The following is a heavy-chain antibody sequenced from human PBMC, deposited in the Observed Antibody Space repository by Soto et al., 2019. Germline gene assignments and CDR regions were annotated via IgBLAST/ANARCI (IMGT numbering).Heavy chain of an antibody. CDR3: ARSHSDIVVVPAALGEDYYYGMDV. Sequence: SVKVSCKASGGTFSSYAISWVRQAPGQGLEWMGGIIPIFGTANYAQKFQGRVTITADESTSTAYMELSSLRSEDTAVYYCARSHSDIVVVPAALGEDYYYGMDVWGQGTTVTVS. CDR1: GGTFSSYA. CDR2: IIPIFGTA. V-gene: IGHV1-69*13. J-gene: IGHJ6*02. D-gene: IGHD2-2*01.